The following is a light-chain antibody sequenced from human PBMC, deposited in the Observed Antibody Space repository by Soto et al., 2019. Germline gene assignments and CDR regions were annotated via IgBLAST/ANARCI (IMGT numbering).Light chain of an antibody. CDR1: QSVLYSSNNKNY. J-gene: IGKJ1*01. CDR3: EQYYCTPPA. CDR2: WAS. V-gene: IGKV4-1*01. Sequence: DIVMTQSPDSLAVSLGERATINCKSSQSVLYSSNNKNYLAWYQQKPGQPPKLLIYWASTRESGVPDRFSGRGSGIYFSLIVDSLQAEDVAVYYCEQYYCTPPAFGQGDKVEIK.